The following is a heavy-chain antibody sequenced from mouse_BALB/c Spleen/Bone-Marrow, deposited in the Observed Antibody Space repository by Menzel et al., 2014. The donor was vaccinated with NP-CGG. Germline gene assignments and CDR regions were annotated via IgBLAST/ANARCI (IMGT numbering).Heavy chain of an antibody. CDR3: ASYRGAY. CDR1: GYTFTSYW. CDR2: INPSNGRT. D-gene: IGHD2-12*01. V-gene: IGHV1S81*02. Sequence: QVQLQQSGAELVKPGASVKLSCKASGYTFTSYWMHWVKQRPGQGLEWIGEINPSNGRTNYNEKFKIKATLTVDKSSSXAYTQLSSLTSEDSAVYYCASYRGAYWGQGTLVTVSA. J-gene: IGHJ3*01.